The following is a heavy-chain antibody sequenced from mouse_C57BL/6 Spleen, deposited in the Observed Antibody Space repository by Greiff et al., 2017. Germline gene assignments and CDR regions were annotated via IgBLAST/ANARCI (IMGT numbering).Heavy chain of an antibody. CDR3: AGNCDDCSYWYFDV. D-gene: IGHD2-1*01. V-gene: IGHV1-81*01. Sequence: QVQLQQSGAELARPGASVKLSCKASGYTFTSYGISWVKQRTGQGLEWIGEIYPRNGNTYYNEKFKGKATLTADKSSSTAYMELRSLTSEDSAVYYCAGNCDDCSYWYFDVWGTGTTVTVSS. CDR2: IYPRNGNT. J-gene: IGHJ1*03. CDR1: GYTFTSYG.